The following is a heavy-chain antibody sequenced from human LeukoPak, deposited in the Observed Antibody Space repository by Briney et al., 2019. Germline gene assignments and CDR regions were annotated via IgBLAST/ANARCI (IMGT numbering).Heavy chain of an antibody. J-gene: IGHJ4*02. Sequence: ASVKVSCKASGYTFTGYYIHWVRQAPGQGLEWMGWINPDSGDTEYSQRFQGRITLTSDTSVTTAYMELSSLRSDDTAIFYCATVASIRRFYFDFWGQGTLVTVSS. CDR2: INPDSGDT. D-gene: IGHD3-3*01. CDR1: GYTFTGYY. V-gene: IGHV1-2*02. CDR3: ATVASIRRFYFDF.